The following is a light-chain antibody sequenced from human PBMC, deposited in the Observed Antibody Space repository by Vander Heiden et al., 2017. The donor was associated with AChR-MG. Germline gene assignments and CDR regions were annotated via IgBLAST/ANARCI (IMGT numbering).Light chain of an antibody. V-gene: IGKV1-39*01. CDR3: QQTYSNPPYT. CDR2: TTS. Sequence: DIQLTQSPSSLSASVGDRVTITCRASQSISVYLNWYQQKPGKAPNLLIYTTSNLQSGVPSRFSGSGSGTDFTLTIKSQQPEDFASYYCQQTYSNPPYTFGQGTKLEIK. J-gene: IGKJ2*01. CDR1: QSISVY.